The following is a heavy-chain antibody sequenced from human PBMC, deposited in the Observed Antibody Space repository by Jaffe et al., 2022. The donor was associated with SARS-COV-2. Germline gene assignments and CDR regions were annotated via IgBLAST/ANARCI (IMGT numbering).Heavy chain of an antibody. J-gene: IGHJ4*02. CDR1: GFTFSSYA. Sequence: EVQLLESGGGLVQPGGSLRLSCAASGFTFSSYAMSWVRQAPGKGLEWVSAISGSGGSTYYADSVKGRFTISRDNSKNTLYLQMNSLRAEDTAVYYCAKDGTDDYVWGTKAGDYWGQGTLVTVSS. D-gene: IGHD3-16*01. CDR3: AKDGTDDYVWGTKAGDY. CDR2: ISGSGGST. V-gene: IGHV3-23*01.